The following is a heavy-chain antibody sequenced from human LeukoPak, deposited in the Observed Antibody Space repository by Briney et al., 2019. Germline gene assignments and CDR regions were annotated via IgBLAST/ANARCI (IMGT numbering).Heavy chain of an antibody. J-gene: IGHJ4*02. Sequence: GESLKISCKGSGYSFTSYWSGWVRQMPGKGLEWMGIIYPGDSDTRYSPSFQGQVTISADKSISTAYLQWSSLKASDTAMYYCARQPDADILTGYYQTPDYWGQGTLVTVSS. V-gene: IGHV5-51*01. CDR1: GYSFTSYW. D-gene: IGHD3-9*01. CDR3: ARQPDADILTGYYQTPDY. CDR2: IYPGDSDT.